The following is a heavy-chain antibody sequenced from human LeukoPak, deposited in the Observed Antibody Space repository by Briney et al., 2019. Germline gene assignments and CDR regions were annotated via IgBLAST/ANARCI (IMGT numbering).Heavy chain of an antibody. CDR1: GYTFTSYG. CDR2: ISAYNGNT. Sequence: ASVKVSCKASGYTFTSYGISWVRQAPGQGLEWVGWISAYNGNTNYAQKLQGRVTMTTDTSTSTAYMELRSLRSDDTAVYYCARLRGLVQWLYYFDYWGQGTLVTVSS. D-gene: IGHD6-19*01. V-gene: IGHV1-18*01. J-gene: IGHJ4*02. CDR3: ARLRGLVQWLYYFDY.